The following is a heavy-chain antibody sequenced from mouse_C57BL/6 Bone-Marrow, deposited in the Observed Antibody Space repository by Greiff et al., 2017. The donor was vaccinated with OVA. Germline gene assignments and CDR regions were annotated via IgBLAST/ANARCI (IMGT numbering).Heavy chain of an antibody. D-gene: IGHD4-1*01. CDR2: ISDGGSYT. J-gene: IGHJ2*01. CDR3: ARDRELGRDY. V-gene: IGHV5-4*01. CDR1: GFTFSSYA. Sequence: DVMLVESGGGLVKPGGSLKLSCAASGFTFSSYAMSWVRQTPEKRLEWVATISDGGSYTYYPDNVKGRFTISRDNAKNNLYLQMSHLKSEDTAMYYCARDRELGRDYWGQGTTLTVSS.